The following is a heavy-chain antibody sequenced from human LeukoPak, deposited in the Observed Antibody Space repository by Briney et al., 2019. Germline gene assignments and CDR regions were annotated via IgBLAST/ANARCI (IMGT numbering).Heavy chain of an antibody. D-gene: IGHD3-22*01. Sequence: GGSLRLSCAASGFTFSSHAMSWVRQAPGKGLEWVSAISGSGGSTYYADSVKGRFTISRDNSKNTLYLQMNSLRAEDTAVYYCAKDRGDSSGYYREYYYYMDVWGKGTTVTVSS. CDR1: GFTFSSHA. CDR3: AKDRGDSSGYYREYYYYMDV. V-gene: IGHV3-23*01. CDR2: ISGSGGST. J-gene: IGHJ6*03.